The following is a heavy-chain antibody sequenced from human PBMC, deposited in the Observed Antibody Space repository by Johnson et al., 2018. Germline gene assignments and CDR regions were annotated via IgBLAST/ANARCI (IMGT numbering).Heavy chain of an antibody. D-gene: IGHD3-16*01. Sequence: QVQLVQSGGGVVQPGRSLGLSCAASGFTFSNYGMHWVRQAPGKGLEWVAVISYDGSSQYYADSVKGRFTISRDNSKNTMYLKMNSLRAKESAVYYFAKRRGTPSSLFDAFDVWGQGTMVTVSS. CDR3: AKRRGTPSSLFDAFDV. CDR1: GFTFSNYG. CDR2: ISYDGSSQ. J-gene: IGHJ3*01. V-gene: IGHV3-30*18.